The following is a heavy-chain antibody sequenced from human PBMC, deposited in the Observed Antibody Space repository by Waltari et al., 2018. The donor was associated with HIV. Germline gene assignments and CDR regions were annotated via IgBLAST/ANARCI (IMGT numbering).Heavy chain of an antibody. CDR3: ARRRVFSYDFDY. CDR2: IYYSGGT. J-gene: IGHJ4*02. V-gene: IGHV4-39*01. D-gene: IGHD3-3*01. Sequence: QLQLQESGPGLVKPSETLSLTCSVSGASISSSSSYWGWIRQPPGKGLEWMGHIYYSGGTYSNPSLKSRLTVSLDTSKSQVSLRLRSVTAADTAVYYCARRRVFSYDFDYWGQGNLVIVSS. CDR1: GASISSSSSY.